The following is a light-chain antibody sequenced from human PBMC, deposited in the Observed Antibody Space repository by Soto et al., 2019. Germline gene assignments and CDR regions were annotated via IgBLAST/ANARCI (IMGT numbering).Light chain of an antibody. CDR1: QSISTW. CDR3: QQYNTYPLT. Sequence: DIQMTQSPSTLSASVGDRVTITCRASQSISTWLAWYQQRPGKAPKFLIYKASSLESGVQYSFSGSGSGKDFPLTISTLQPEDFAAYYCQQYNTYPLTFGGGTKVEIK. CDR2: KAS. V-gene: IGKV1-5*03. J-gene: IGKJ4*01.